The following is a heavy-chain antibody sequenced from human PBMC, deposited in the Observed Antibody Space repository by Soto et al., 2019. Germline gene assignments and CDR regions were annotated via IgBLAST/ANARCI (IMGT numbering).Heavy chain of an antibody. J-gene: IGHJ6*02. D-gene: IGHD3-3*01. Sequence: ASVKVSCKASGCTFTSYAMHWVRQAPGQRLEWMGWINAGNGNTKYSQKFQGRVAITRDTSASTAYMELSSLRSEDTAVYYCARMGITIFGVVTPHDMDVWGQGTTVTVSS. CDR1: GCTFTSYA. CDR2: INAGNGNT. CDR3: ARMGITIFGVVTPHDMDV. V-gene: IGHV1-3*01.